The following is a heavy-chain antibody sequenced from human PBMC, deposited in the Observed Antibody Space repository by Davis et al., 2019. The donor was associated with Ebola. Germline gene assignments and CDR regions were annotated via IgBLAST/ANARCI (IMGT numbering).Heavy chain of an antibody. Sequence: GESLKISCKGSGYSFTSYWISWVRQMPGKGLEWMGRIDPSDSYTNYSPSFQGHVTISADKSISTAYLQWSSLKASDTAMYYCARVRLGYCSSTSCYYYGMDVWSQGTTVTVSS. CDR3: ARVRLGYCSSTSCYYYGMDV. J-gene: IGHJ6*02. V-gene: IGHV5-10-1*01. D-gene: IGHD2-2*01. CDR1: GYSFTSYW. CDR2: IDPSDSYT.